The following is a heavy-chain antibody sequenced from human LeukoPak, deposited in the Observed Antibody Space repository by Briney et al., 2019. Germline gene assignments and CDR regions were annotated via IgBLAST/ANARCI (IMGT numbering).Heavy chain of an antibody. Sequence: GGSLRLSCAASGFTFSSYAMSWVRQAPGRGLEWVSAISGSGGSTYYADSVKGRFTISRDNSKNTLYLQMNSLRAEDTAVYYCAKDQRFGELLFWFDPWGQGTLVTVSS. CDR3: AKDQRFGELLFWFDP. CDR1: GFTFSSYA. D-gene: IGHD3-10*01. CDR2: ISGSGGST. V-gene: IGHV3-23*01. J-gene: IGHJ5*02.